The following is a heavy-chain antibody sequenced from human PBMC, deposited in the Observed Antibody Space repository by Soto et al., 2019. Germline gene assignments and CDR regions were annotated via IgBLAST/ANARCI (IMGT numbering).Heavy chain of an antibody. CDR3: ARDLASETGTTY. D-gene: IGHD1-7*01. V-gene: IGHV1-46*01. CDR2: INPNSGNT. CDR1: GYNFSSYY. Sequence: QVQLVQSGTEVKNPGSSVKVSCKTAGYNFSSYYIHWVRQAAGEGLDWMGIINPNSGNTSYAQKFHGRVTMTSDTSTSTVYMELSSLGSEDTAVYYWARDLASETGTTYWGQGTLVTVSS. J-gene: IGHJ4*02.